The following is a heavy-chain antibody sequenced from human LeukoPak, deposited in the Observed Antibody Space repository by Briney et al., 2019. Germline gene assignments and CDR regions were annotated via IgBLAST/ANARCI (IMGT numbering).Heavy chain of an antibody. V-gene: IGHV4-59*11. CDR3: ARDLVTVTKGFDI. CDR1: DDSFSSHY. D-gene: IGHD4-17*01. J-gene: IGHJ3*02. CDR2: ITYIGST. Sequence: SETLSLTCAVSDDSFSSHYWTWIRQPPGKGLEWIGYITYIGSTNYNPSLKSRVTISIDTSKNQFSLKLSSVTAADTAVYYCARDLVTVTKGFDIWGQGTMVSVSS.